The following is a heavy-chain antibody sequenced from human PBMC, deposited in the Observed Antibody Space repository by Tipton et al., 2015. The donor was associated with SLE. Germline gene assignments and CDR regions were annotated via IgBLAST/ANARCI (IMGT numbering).Heavy chain of an antibody. CDR1: GGSISSHY. Sequence: TLSLTCTVSGGSISSHYWSWIRQPPGKGLEWIGYFFNSGRTDYNPSLKGRVTISVDTSKNQFSLKLSSMTAADTSVYYCARGAKERITLVRVRPYYFDYWGQGSLVTVSS. CDR2: FFNSGRT. D-gene: IGHD3-10*01. CDR3: ARGAKERITLVRVRPYYFDY. V-gene: IGHV4-59*11. J-gene: IGHJ4*01.